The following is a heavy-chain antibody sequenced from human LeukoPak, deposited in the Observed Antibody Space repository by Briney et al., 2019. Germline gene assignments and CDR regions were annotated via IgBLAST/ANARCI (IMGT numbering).Heavy chain of an antibody. CDR1: GYTFTGSY. CDR3: ARDLDGSSGCDY. CDR2: INPNSGRT. Sequence: ASVKVSCKASGYTFTGSYMHWVRQAPGQGLEWMGWINPNSGRTNYAQKFQGRVTMTSDTSISTAYIELTRLRSDDTAVYYCARDLDGSSGCDYWGQGTLVTVSS. V-gene: IGHV1-2*02. D-gene: IGHD6-13*01. J-gene: IGHJ4*02.